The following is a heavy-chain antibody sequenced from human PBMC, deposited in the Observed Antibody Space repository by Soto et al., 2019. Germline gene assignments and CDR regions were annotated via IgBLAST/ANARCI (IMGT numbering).Heavy chain of an antibody. CDR3: TKDILAGGADV. D-gene: IGHD1-26*01. Sequence: HPGGSLRLSCAASEFIFDGHAMHWVRQAPGKGLEWISGINWNTGRIYYADSVKGRFTISRYTAKNSLYLQMNSLRAEDTALYYCTKDILAGGADVWGQGTTVTVSS. CDR2: INWNTGRI. J-gene: IGHJ6*02. V-gene: IGHV3-9*01. CDR1: EFIFDGHA.